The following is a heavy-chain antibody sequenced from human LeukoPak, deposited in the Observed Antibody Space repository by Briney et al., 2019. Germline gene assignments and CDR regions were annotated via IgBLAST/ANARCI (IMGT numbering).Heavy chain of an antibody. CDR1: GFTFRNYW. D-gene: IGHD4-11*01. CDR2: ISSSGSTI. Sequence: GGSLRLSCAASGFTFRNYWMGWVRQAPGKGLEWVSYISSSGSTIYYADSVKGRFTISRDNAKNSLYLQMNSLRAEDTAVYYCARTTVSRLYYMDVWGKGTTVTVSS. V-gene: IGHV3-11*01. J-gene: IGHJ6*03. CDR3: ARTTVSRLYYMDV.